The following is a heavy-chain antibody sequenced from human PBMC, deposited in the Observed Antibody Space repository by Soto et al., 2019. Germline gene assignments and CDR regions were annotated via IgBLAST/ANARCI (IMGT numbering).Heavy chain of an antibody. CDR1: GFTYSSYG. J-gene: IGHJ4*02. Sequence: QVQLVESGGGVVQPGRSLRLSCVASGFTYSSYGMHWVRQAPGKGLEWVAVIWYDGSNKDYADSVKGRFTISRDNSKNTLYLQMNSLRAEDTAVYYCARDRPGDYRDWWGQGTLVTVSS. V-gene: IGHV3-33*01. D-gene: IGHD3-10*01. CDR2: IWYDGSNK. CDR3: ARDRPGDYRDW.